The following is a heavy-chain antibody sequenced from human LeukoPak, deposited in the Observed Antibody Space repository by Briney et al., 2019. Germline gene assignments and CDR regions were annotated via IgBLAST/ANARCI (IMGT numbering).Heavy chain of an antibody. J-gene: IGHJ6*02. CDR3: ARVGVVVAGHYYGIDV. V-gene: IGHV4-4*07. Sequence: SETLSLTCAVSGGSINSYYWNWIRQPAGKGLEWIWRIYINGSTNYNPSPKSRVTMSVDTSKNQFSLKLSSVTAADTAVYYCARVGVVVAGHYYGIDVWGQGTTVTVSS. CDR1: GGSINSYY. D-gene: IGHD6-19*01. CDR2: IYINGST.